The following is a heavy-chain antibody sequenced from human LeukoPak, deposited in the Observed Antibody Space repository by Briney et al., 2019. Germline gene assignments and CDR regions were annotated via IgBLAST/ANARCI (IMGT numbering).Heavy chain of an antibody. J-gene: IGHJ4*02. CDR1: GFTFSNFA. CDR3: AKDIGSYYDY. D-gene: IGHD3-10*01. V-gene: IGHV3-30*04. CDR2: VSYDGSYK. Sequence: PGGSLRLSCAATGFTFSNFAMHWVRQAPGKGLEWVAVVSYDGSYKYYADSVKGRFTISRDNSKNTLYLEMNSLRAEDTAVYYCAKDIGSYYDYWGQGTLVTVSS.